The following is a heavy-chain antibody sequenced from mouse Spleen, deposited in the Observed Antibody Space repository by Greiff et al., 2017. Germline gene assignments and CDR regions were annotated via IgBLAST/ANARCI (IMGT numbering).Heavy chain of an antibody. CDR2: IRNKANNHAT. V-gene: IGHV6-6*01. CDR3: TRETVFNYAMDC. Sequence: EVQGVESGGGLVQPGGSMKLSCAASGFTFSDAWMDWVRQSPEKGLEWVAEIRNKANNHATYYAESVKGRFTISRDDSKSSVYLQMNSLRAEDTGIYYCTRETVFNYAMDCWGQGTSVTVSS. CDR1: GFTFSDAW. J-gene: IGHJ4*01. D-gene: IGHD4-1*01.